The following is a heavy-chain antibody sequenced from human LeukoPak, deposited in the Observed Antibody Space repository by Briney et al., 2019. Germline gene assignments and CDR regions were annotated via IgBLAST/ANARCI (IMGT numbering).Heavy chain of an antibody. V-gene: IGHV4-61*02. CDR2: IYTSGST. D-gene: IGHD3-3*01. CDR1: GGSISSGSYY. CDR3: ARGYDFWSSYRYFYYYYYMDV. Sequence: SETLSLTCTVSGGSISSGSYYWSWIRQPAGKGLEWIGRIYTSGSTNYNPSLKSRVTISVDTSKNQFSLMLSSVTAADTAVYYCARGYDFWSSYRYFYYYYYMDVWGKGTTVTVSS. J-gene: IGHJ6*03.